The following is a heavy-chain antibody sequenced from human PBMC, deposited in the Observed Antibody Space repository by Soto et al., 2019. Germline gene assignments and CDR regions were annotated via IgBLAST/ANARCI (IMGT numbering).Heavy chain of an antibody. CDR1: GYTFITYG. Sequence: ASVKVSCKASGYTFITYGISWVRQAPGQGLEWMGWISSYNGNTNYAQKLQGRVTMTTDTSTTTAYMELRSLRSDDTAVYYCARAVIRYSYGYNYWGQGTLVTVSS. CDR2: ISSYNGNT. V-gene: IGHV1-18*01. CDR3: ARAVIRYSYGYNY. D-gene: IGHD5-18*01. J-gene: IGHJ4*02.